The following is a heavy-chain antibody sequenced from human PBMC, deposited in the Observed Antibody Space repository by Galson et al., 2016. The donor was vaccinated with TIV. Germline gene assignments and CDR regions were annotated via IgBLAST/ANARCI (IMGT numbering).Heavy chain of an antibody. CDR2: LSGGATNT. CDR1: GFAFSSYA. D-gene: IGHD3-3*01. CDR3: AKVRDLSGYSIVSFDH. Sequence: SLRLSCAASGFAFSSYALTWVRQAPGKGLEWVSALSGGATNTYYSDSVKGRFTISRDNSQNKVFLEMDSLRVDDTAVYYCAKVRDLSGYSIVSFDHWGQGILVTVSS. J-gene: IGHJ4*02. V-gene: IGHV3-23*01.